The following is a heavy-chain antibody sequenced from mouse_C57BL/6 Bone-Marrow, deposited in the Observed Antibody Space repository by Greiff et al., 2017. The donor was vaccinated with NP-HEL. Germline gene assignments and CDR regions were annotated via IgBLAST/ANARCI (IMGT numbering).Heavy chain of an antibody. CDR2: IDPSDSYT. J-gene: IGHJ3*01. CDR1: GYTFTSYW. Sequence: QVHVKQPGAELVMPGASVKLSCKASGYTFTSYWMHWVKQRPGQGLEWIGEIDPSDSYTNYNQKFKGKSTLTVDKSSSTAYMQLSSLTSEDSAVYYCAGDYYGSSYLWFAYWGQGTLVTVSA. CDR3: AGDYYGSSYLWFAY. V-gene: IGHV1-69*01. D-gene: IGHD1-1*01.